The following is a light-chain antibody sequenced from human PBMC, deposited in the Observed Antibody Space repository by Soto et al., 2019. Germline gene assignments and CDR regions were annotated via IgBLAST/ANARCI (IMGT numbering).Light chain of an antibody. CDR2: EVS. CDR3: KSYAGSNTYV. J-gene: IGLJ1*01. V-gene: IGLV2-8*01. CDR1: SSDFGAYNR. Sequence: QSVLTQPASVSGSPGQSITISCTGTSSDFGAYNRVSWYQQVPGKAPKLMIFEVSNRPSGVPDRFSGSKSGNTASLTVSGLQAADGADYFCKSYAGSNTYVFGSGTQLTVL.